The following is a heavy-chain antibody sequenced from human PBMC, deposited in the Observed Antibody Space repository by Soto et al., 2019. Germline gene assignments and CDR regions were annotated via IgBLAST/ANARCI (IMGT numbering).Heavy chain of an antibody. CDR1: GGSFSGHY. Sequence: QVQLQQWGAGLLKPSETLSLTCAVYGGSFSGHYWSWIRQPPGKGLELIGEINHSGSTTYNPSLKSRVAISVDTSKNQFSLKLNSVTAADTAVYYCAIGPSRLLMGDSFAWGQGTLVTVSS. CDR2: INHSGST. D-gene: IGHD2-8*01. CDR3: AIGPSRLLMGDSFA. J-gene: IGHJ5*02. V-gene: IGHV4-34*01.